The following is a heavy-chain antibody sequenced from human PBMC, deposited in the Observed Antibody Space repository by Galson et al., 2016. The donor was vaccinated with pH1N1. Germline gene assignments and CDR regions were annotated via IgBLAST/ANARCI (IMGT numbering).Heavy chain of an antibody. V-gene: IGHV3-21*01. CDR1: GFIFSGYS. Sequence: SLRLSCAASGFIFSGYSMNWVRQAPGKGLEWVSSITSGSFHIYYADSVKGRFTISRDNAKNSLFLQMNSLRDEDTALYYCAGDRSGRGVGSSYYMVVWGQGTTVTVSS. J-gene: IGHJ6*03. CDR3: AGDRSGRGVGSSYYMVV. D-gene: IGHD3-10*01. CDR2: ITSGSFHI.